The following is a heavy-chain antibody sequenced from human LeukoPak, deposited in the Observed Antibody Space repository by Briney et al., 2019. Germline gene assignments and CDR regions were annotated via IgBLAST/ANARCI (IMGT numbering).Heavy chain of an antibody. J-gene: IGHJ4*02. D-gene: IGHD6-19*01. V-gene: IGHV3-74*01. CDR2: INTDGSTI. Sequence: PGGSLRLSCTASGFTFSSYWMHWVRQAPGKGLVWVSRINTDGSTISYADSVKGRFTISRDNAKNTLYLQMNSLRAEETAVYYCARDLGVAALDNWGQGTLVTVSS. CDR1: GFTFSSYW. CDR3: ARDLGVAALDN.